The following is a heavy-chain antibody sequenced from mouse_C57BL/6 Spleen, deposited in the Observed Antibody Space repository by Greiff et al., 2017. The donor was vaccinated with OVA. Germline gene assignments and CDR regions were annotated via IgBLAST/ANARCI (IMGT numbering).Heavy chain of an antibody. CDR2: ISSGSGTI. CDR1: GFTFSDYG. Sequence: EVKLVESGGGLVKPGASLKLSCAASGFTFSDYGMHWVRQAPAKGLEWVAYISSGSGTIYYADTVKGRFTISRDNAKNTLFLQMTSLRSEDTAMYYCARNDYDGFAYWGQGTLVTVSA. J-gene: IGHJ3*01. D-gene: IGHD2-4*01. CDR3: ARNDYDGFAY. V-gene: IGHV5-17*01.